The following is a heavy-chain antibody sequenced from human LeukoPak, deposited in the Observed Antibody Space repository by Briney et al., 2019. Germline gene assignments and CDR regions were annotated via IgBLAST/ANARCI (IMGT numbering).Heavy chain of an antibody. Sequence: GGSLRLSCAASGLTVSSNYMSWVRQAPGKGLEWVSVIYSGGSTYYADSVKGRFTISRDNSKNTLYLQMNSLRAEDTAVYYCARDKPPIYYGSGSPTGYFDYWGQGTLVTVSS. CDR2: IYSGGST. D-gene: IGHD3-10*01. V-gene: IGHV3-66*01. CDR1: GLTVSSNY. J-gene: IGHJ4*02. CDR3: ARDKPPIYYGSGSPTGYFDY.